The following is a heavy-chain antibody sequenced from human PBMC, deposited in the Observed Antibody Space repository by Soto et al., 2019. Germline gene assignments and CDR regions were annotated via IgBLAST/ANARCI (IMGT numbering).Heavy chain of an antibody. CDR2: ISANNGHT. V-gene: IGHV1-18*01. Sequence: QGQLLQSGGAAKKPGASMKVSCKAAGYTFTSYGITWVRQAPGQGLEWMGWISANNGHTNYAQKLQLRVTMTRDTASVTVYMELRSLTSDDTAVYYCARDRLFGDLSPLDYVGQSAVVTVSS. J-gene: IGHJ4*02. CDR1: GYTFTSYG. D-gene: IGHD3-10*02. CDR3: ARDRLFGDLSPLDY.